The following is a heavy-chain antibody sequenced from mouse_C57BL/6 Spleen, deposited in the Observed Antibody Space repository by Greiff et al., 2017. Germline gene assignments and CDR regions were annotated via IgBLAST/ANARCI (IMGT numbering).Heavy chain of an antibody. CDR1: GYTFTTYP. CDR3: ASGGYGFAY. J-gene: IGHJ3*01. D-gene: IGHD2-2*01. V-gene: IGHV1-47*01. CDR2: FYPYNDDT. Sequence: QVQLQQSGAELVKPGASVKMSCKASGYTFTTYPIEWMKQNHGKSLEWIGNFYPYNDDTKYNEKFKGKATLTVETSSSTAYLELSRLTSDVSAVECCASGGYGFAYWGQGTLVTVSA.